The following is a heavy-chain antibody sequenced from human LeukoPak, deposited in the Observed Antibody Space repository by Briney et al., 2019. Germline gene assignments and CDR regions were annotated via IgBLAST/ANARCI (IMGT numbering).Heavy chain of an antibody. J-gene: IGHJ4*02. Sequence: GGSLRLSCAASGFTFSSYAMTWVRQAPGKGLEWVSGVSGSGGTTYYADSVKGRFTISKDISKNTLYLQMHSLRAEDTAVYYCAREGQVMINHQFEYWGQGTLVTVSS. D-gene: IGHD3-16*01. CDR1: GFTFSSYA. CDR3: AREGQVMINHQFEY. V-gene: IGHV3-23*01. CDR2: VSGSGGTT.